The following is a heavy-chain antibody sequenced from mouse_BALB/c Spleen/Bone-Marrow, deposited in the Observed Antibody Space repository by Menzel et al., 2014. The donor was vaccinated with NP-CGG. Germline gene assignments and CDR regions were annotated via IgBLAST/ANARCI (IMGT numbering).Heavy chain of an antibody. CDR3: ARQLLYAMDY. CDR2: ISSGGSYT. D-gene: IGHD2-12*01. J-gene: IGHJ4*01. CDR1: GFASSSYE. V-gene: IGHV5-9*02. Sequence: EVHLVESGGGLVKPGGSLKLSCAASGFASSSYEMSWVRQTPEKRLEWVATISSGGSYTYYPDSVKGRFTISRDNARNTLYLQMSSLRSEDTALYYCARQLLYAMDYWGQGTSVTVSS.